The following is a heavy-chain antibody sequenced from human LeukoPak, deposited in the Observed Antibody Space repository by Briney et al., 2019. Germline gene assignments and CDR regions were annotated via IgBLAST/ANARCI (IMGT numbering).Heavy chain of an antibody. CDR3: ARSGYNWNDVIFFDY. CDR2: ISGSSSYI. CDR1: GFTFSSYS. Sequence: PGGSLRLSCAASGFTFSSYSMNWVRLAPGKGLEWVSSISGSSSYIYYADSVKGRFTISRDNAKNSLYLQMNSLRAEDTAVYYCARSGYNWNDVIFFDYWGQGILVTVSS. D-gene: IGHD1-1*01. J-gene: IGHJ4*02. V-gene: IGHV3-21*01.